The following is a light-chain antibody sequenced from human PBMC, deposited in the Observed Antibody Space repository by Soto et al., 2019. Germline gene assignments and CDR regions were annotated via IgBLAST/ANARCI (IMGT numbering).Light chain of an antibody. CDR2: DVS. Sequence: QSALTQPRSVSGSPGQSVTISCTGTSSDVGGYNYVSWYQQHPGKAPKLMIYDVSKRPSGVPDRFSGSKSGNTASLTISGLQAEDEADYYCCSYAGSDTRGEVFGGGTKLTVL. CDR3: CSYAGSDTRGEV. J-gene: IGLJ2*01. V-gene: IGLV2-11*01. CDR1: SSDVGGYNY.